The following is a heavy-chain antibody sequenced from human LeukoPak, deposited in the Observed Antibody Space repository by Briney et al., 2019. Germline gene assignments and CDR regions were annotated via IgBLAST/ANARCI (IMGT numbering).Heavy chain of an antibody. J-gene: IGHJ6*03. CDR1: GYTFTSYY. CDR3: ARHLTGITVAGNPPGRQMYYYMDV. D-gene: IGHD6-19*01. CDR2: INPSGGST. V-gene: IGHV1-46*01. Sequence: ASVKVSCKASGYTFTSYYMHWVRQAPGQGLEWMGIINPSGGSTSYAQKFQGRVTMTRDMSTSTVYMELSSLRSEDTAVYYCARHLTGITVAGNPPGRQMYYYMDVWGTGTTVTISS.